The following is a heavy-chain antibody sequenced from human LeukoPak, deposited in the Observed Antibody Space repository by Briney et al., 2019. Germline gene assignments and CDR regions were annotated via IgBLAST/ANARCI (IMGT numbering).Heavy chain of an antibody. V-gene: IGHV3-53*01. CDR1: GFTVSSNY. Sequence: PGGSLRLSCAASGFTVSSNYMSWVRRAPGKGLECVSVIYSGGSTYYADSVKGRFTTSRDNSKNTLYLQMNSLRAEDTAVYYCARYPSDQYYFDYWGQGTLVTVSS. CDR3: ARYPSDQYYFDY. J-gene: IGHJ4*02. CDR2: IYSGGST.